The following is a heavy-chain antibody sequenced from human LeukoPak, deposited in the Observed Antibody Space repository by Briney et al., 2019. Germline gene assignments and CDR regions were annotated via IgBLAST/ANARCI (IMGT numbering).Heavy chain of an antibody. Sequence: SETLSLTCSVSGDSITNYYWSWIRQPPGQGLEWIGYVYHTGSTSYNPSLKSRVTMSMDTSKSQFSLKLSSVTTADTAVYYCARESGYVTDPDYYYGMDVWGQGATVTVSS. D-gene: IGHD5-12*01. CDR2: VYHTGST. CDR1: GDSITNYY. CDR3: ARESGYVTDPDYYYGMDV. V-gene: IGHV4-59*01. J-gene: IGHJ6*02.